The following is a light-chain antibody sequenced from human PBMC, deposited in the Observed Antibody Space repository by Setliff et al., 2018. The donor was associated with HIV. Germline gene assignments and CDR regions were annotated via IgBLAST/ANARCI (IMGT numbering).Light chain of an antibody. Sequence: QSVLTQPPSASGTPGQRVTISCSGSDSNIGSNTVNWYHQLPGTAPKLLISRNNQRPSGVPDRISGSKSGTSASLAITGLQAEDEADYYCQSYDSSLSVPYVFGAGTKFTV. CDR3: QSYDSSLSVPYV. V-gene: IGLV1-44*01. J-gene: IGLJ1*01. CDR1: DSNIGSNT. CDR2: RNN.